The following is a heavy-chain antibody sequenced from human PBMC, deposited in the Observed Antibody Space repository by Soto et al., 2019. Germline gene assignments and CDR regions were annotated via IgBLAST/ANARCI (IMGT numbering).Heavy chain of an antibody. CDR1: GFSFSSCT. CDR3: ARDRPDGPVDY. Sequence: EVRLMESGGGLVKPGGSLRLSCAASGFSFSSCTMNWVRQAPGKGLEWVSSISPSRTTIYYADSLKGRFTISRDNAKNSLYLQMNSLRADDTAVYYCARDRPDGPVDYWGQGTLVTVSS. J-gene: IGHJ4*02. CDR2: ISPSRTTI. D-gene: IGHD4-17*01. V-gene: IGHV3-21*01.